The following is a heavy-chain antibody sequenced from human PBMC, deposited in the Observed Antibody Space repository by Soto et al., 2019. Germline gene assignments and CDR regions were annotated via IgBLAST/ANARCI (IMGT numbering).Heavy chain of an antibody. D-gene: IGHD6-19*01. CDR1: GFTFSNSW. CDR3: VRDQSVAGPTTLFDP. V-gene: IGHV3-74*01. J-gene: IGHJ5*02. CDR2: SNSKGSSV. Sequence: PGGSLRLSCAASGFTFSNSWINWVRQPPGKGLEWVSRSNSKGSSVTYADSVKGRFTVSRDNAKNTLYLQMNNLRAEDTAVYYCVRDQSVAGPTTLFDPWGQGVLVTVSS.